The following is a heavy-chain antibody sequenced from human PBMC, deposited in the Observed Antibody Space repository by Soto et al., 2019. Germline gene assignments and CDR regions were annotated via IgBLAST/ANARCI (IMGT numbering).Heavy chain of an antibody. Sequence: EVQLVQSGAEVKKPGESLRISCKGSGYSFTSYWISWVRQMPGKGLEWMGRIDPSDSYTNYSPSFQGHVTISADKSISTAYLQWSSLKASDTAMYYCARRGGYSYVGDGMDVWGQGTTVTVSS. D-gene: IGHD5-18*01. CDR2: IDPSDSYT. CDR1: GYSFTSYW. CDR3: ARRGGYSYVGDGMDV. V-gene: IGHV5-10-1*03. J-gene: IGHJ6*02.